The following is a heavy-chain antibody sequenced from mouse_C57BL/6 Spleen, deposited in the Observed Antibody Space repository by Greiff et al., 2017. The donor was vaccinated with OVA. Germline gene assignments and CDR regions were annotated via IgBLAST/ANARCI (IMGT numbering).Heavy chain of an antibody. V-gene: IGHV1-55*01. CDR1: GYTFTSYW. CDR3: ARALRYFDY. Sequence: QVQLQQPGAELVQPGASVKMSCKASGYTFTSYWITWVKQRPGQGLEWIGDIYPGSGSTTYNEKFKSKATLTVDTSSSTAYMPLSSLTSEDSAVYYCARALRYFDYWGQGTTLTVSS. J-gene: IGHJ2*01. D-gene: IGHD1-1*01. CDR2: IYPGSGST.